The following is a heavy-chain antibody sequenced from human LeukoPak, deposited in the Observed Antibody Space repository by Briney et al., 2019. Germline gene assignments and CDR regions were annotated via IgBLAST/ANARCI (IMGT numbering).Heavy chain of an antibody. CDR2: ISWNSGSI. Sequence: GGSLRLSCAASGFTFDDYAMHWVRQAPGKGLEWVSGISWNSGSIGYADSVKGRFTISRDNAKNYLYLQMNSLRAEDTALYYCAEDIKVGATPEAFDIWGQGTMVTVSS. V-gene: IGHV3-9*01. J-gene: IGHJ3*02. D-gene: IGHD1-26*01. CDR3: AEDIKVGATPEAFDI. CDR1: GFTFDDYA.